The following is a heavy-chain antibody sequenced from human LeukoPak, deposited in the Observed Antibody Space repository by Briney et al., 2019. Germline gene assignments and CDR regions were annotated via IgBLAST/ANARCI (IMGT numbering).Heavy chain of an antibody. CDR3: ARDQVSVAGTGIDY. Sequence: PGGSLRLSCAASGFTFSSYSMNWVRQAPGKGLEWVSSISSSSSYIYYADSVKGRFTISRDNAKNSLYLQVNSLRAEDTAVYYCARDQVSVAGTGIDYWGQGTLVTVSS. CDR1: GFTFSSYS. J-gene: IGHJ4*02. CDR2: ISSSSSYI. D-gene: IGHD6-19*01. V-gene: IGHV3-21*01.